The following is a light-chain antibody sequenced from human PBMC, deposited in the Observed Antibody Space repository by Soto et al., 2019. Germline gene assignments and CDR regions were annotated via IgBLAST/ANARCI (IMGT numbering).Light chain of an antibody. V-gene: IGKV1-39*01. Sequence: DIQMTQSPSSLTAAVGDRVTITCRASQTVTNYLYWYHQQPGKAPKLLIHSTSTLQTEVPSRFSGSGSGTDFTLTINSLQSEDFAVYYCQKYYNWPPITFGGGTKVDI. CDR1: QTVTNY. CDR2: STS. CDR3: QKYYNWPPIT. J-gene: IGKJ4*01.